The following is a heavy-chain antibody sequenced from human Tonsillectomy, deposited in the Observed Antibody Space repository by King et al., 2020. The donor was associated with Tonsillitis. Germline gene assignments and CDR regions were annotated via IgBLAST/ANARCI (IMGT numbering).Heavy chain of an antibody. D-gene: IGHD1-26*01. CDR3: ARSVSGSFDY. Sequence: LQLQESGPGVVKPSETLSLTCTVSGGSISSSDHYCAWIRQPPGKGLEWIGYMYYSGTIFYNPSLKSRITLSVGTSEHRFSLKLSSVTAADTAVYFCARSVSGSFDYWGQGALVTVSS. J-gene: IGHJ4*02. V-gene: IGHV4-39*01. CDR1: GGSISSSDHY. CDR2: MYYSGTI.